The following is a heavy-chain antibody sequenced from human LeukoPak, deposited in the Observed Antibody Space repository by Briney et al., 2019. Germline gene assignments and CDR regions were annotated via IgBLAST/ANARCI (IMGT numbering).Heavy chain of an antibody. D-gene: IGHD2-2*01. V-gene: IGHV3-30*18. CDR2: ISYDGSNK. J-gene: IGHJ4*02. CDR1: GFTFSSYG. CDR3: AKGIVVVPAAFFDY. Sequence: GRSLRLSCAASGFTFSSYGMHWVRQAPGKGLEWVAVISYDGSNKYYADSVKGRFTISRDNSKNTLYLQMNSLRAEDTAVYYCAKGIVVVPAAFFDYWGQGTLVTVSS.